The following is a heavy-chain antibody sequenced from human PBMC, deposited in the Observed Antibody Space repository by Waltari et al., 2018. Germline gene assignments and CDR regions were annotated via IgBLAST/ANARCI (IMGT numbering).Heavy chain of an antibody. D-gene: IGHD6-13*01. J-gene: IGHJ4*02. CDR2: IKQDGSEK. CDR3: ARHQGVYSSWYYFDY. Sequence: EVQLVESGGGLVQPGGSLRPSCAASGFTFSSYWMSWVRTAPGKGLEWVANIKQDGSEKYYVDSVKGRFTISRDNAKNSLYLQMNSLRAEDTDVYYCARHQGVYSSWYYFDYWGQGTLVTVSS. V-gene: IGHV3-7*01. CDR1: GFTFSSYW.